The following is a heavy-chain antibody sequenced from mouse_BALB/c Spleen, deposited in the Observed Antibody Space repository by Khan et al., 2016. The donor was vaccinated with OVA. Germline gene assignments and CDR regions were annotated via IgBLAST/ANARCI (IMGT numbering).Heavy chain of an antibody. CDR2: VSTGGSYT. D-gene: IGHD1-1*01. CDR3: TRLAYYYDSEGFAY. V-gene: IGHV5-6*01. J-gene: IGHJ3*01. Sequence: EVELVESGGDLVKPGGSLKLSCAASGFTFSTYGMSWVRQTPDKRLEWVATVSTGGSYTYYPDSVKGRFTISRDNAKNTLYLQRGGLKAEDTAMFYCTRLAYYYDSEGFAYWGQGTLVTVSA. CDR1: GFTFSTYG.